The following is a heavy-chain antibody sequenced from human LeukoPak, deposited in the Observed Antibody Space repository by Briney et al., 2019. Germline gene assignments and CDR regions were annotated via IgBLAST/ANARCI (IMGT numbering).Heavy chain of an antibody. CDR3: ARGAHYHDSSEGYDY. D-gene: IGHD3-22*01. CDR2: INPNSGGT. CDR1: GYTFTSYD. J-gene: IGHJ4*02. Sequence: ASVKVSCKASGYTFTSYDINWVRQAPGQGLEWMGWINPNSGGTNYAQKFQGRVTMTRDTSISTAYMELSRLRSDDTALYYCARGAHYHDSSEGYDYWGQGTLVTVSS. V-gene: IGHV1-2*02.